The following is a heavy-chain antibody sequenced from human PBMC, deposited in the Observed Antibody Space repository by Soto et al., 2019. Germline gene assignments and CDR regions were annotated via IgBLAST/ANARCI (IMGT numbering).Heavy chain of an antibody. CDR2: IYYSGST. D-gene: IGHD2-21*02. J-gene: IGHJ4*02. V-gene: IGHV4-39*01. CDR1: GGAISSSSYY. CDR3: ARLRDGLLDY. Sequence: QLQLQESGPGLVKPSETLSLPCTVSGGAISSSSYYWCWIRQPQGKGVEWIGSIYYSGSTYYNPFLNSRVTISVDTSKNQFSLKLSSVTAADTAVYYCARLRDGLLDYWGQGTLVTVSS.